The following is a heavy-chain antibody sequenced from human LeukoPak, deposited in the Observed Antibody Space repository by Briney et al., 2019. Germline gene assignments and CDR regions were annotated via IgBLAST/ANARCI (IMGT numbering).Heavy chain of an antibody. CDR2: IYYSGST. CDR1: GGSISGYY. J-gene: IGHJ6*02. V-gene: IGHV4-59*08. D-gene: IGHD1-14*01. Sequence: PSETLSLTCTVSGGSISGYYWSWIRQPPGKGLEWIGYIYYSGSTNYNPSLKSRVTISVDTSKNQFSLKLSSVTAADTAVYYCARLRGGMTGGRYYYYGMDVWGQGTTVTVSS. CDR3: ARLRGGMTGGRYYYYGMDV.